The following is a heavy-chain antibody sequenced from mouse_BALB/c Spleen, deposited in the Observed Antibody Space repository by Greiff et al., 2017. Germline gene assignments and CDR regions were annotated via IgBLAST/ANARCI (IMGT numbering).Heavy chain of an antibody. Sequence: EVQLVESGGGLVQPGGSLRLSCATSGFTFTDYYMSWVRQPPGKALEWLGFIRNKANGYTTEYSASVKGRFTISRDNSQSILYLQMNTLRAEDSATYYCASGDYFDYWGQGTTLTVSS. CDR2: IRNKANGYTT. J-gene: IGHJ2*01. CDR1: GFTFTDYY. V-gene: IGHV7-3*02. CDR3: ASGDYFDY.